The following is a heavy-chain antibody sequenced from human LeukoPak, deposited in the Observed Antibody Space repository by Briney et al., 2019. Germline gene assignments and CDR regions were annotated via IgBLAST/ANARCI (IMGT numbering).Heavy chain of an antibody. CDR3: ARASPLDYGDYVLAFDI. D-gene: IGHD4-17*01. CDR1: GGSISSYF. V-gene: IGHV4-59*01. J-gene: IGHJ3*02. CDR2: IYYSGST. Sequence: SETPSHTCTVSGGSISSYFWSWIRQPPRERLGWVGYIYYSGSTNYNPSLKSRVTISVDTSKNQFSLKLSSVTAADTAVYYCARASPLDYGDYVLAFDIWGQGTMVTVSS.